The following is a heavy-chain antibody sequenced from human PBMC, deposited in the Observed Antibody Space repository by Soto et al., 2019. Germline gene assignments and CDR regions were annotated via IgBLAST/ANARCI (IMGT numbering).Heavy chain of an antibody. Sequence: GGSLRLSCAASGFTFNTWMHWVRQAPGEGLVWVSSIDSDGSITSYADSVKGRFTISRDNAKNTLYPQMNSLRAEDTAVYYCATLGLQQAFWGQGTLVTVSS. D-gene: IGHD2-21*02. J-gene: IGHJ4*02. CDR2: IDSDGSIT. CDR1: GFTFNTW. V-gene: IGHV3-74*01. CDR3: ATLGLQQAF.